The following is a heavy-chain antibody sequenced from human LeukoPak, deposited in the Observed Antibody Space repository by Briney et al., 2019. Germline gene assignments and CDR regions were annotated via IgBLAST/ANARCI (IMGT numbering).Heavy chain of an antibody. J-gene: IGHJ4*02. CDR1: GFTFSSYA. D-gene: IGHD2-2*01. CDR3: ARVSGCSSASCYDYFDH. CDR2: ISYDGSNK. V-gene: IGHV3-30-3*01. Sequence: GWSLRLSCAASGFTFSSYAMHWVRQAPGEGLEWVAVISYDGSNKYYADSVKGRFTISRDNSKNTLYLQMNSLRAEDTAVHYCARVSGCSSASCYDYFDHWGQGTLVTVS.